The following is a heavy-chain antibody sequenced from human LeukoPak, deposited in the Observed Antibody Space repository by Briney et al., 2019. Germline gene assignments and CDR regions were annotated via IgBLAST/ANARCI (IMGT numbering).Heavy chain of an antibody. D-gene: IGHD3-22*01. CDR3: ARIYCYDSSGYPDY. CDR2: ISAYNGNT. CDR1: GYTFTSYG. Sequence: ASVKVSCKASGYTFTSYGISWVRQAPGQGLEWMGWISAYNGNTNYAQKLQGRVTMTTDTSTSTAYMELRSLRSDDTAVYYCARIYCYDSSGYPDYWGQGTLVTVSS. V-gene: IGHV1-18*01. J-gene: IGHJ4*02.